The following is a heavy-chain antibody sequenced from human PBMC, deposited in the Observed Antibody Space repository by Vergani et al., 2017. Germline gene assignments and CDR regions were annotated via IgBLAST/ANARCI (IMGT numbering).Heavy chain of an antibody. CDR1: GGTFSSYA. CDR3: ARDPSLRFLDPNWFDP. J-gene: IGHJ5*02. Sequence: QVQLVQSGAEVRKPGSSVKVSCKASGGTFSSYAISWVRQAPGQGLEWMGWINPNSGGTNYAQKFQGRVTMTRDTSISTAYMELSRLRSDDTAVYYCARDPSLRFLDPNWFDPWGQGTLVTVSS. D-gene: IGHD3-3*01. CDR2: INPNSGGT. V-gene: IGHV1-2*02.